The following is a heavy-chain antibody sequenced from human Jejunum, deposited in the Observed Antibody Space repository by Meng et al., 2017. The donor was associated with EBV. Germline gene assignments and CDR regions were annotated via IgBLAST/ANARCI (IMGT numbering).Heavy chain of an antibody. D-gene: IGHD2-8*02. CDR3: ARVRPGGGWFDP. J-gene: IGHJ5*02. CDR2: INTNTGYP. CDR1: GCTFTSSG. V-gene: IGHV7-4-1*02. Sequence: QVQLVQSGSELKKPGASVKVSCTVSGCTFTSSGINWVRQAPGQGLEWMGWINTNTGYPTYAQDFTGRFVFSLDTSVSTAYLQITSLSTEDNAVYYCARVRPGGGWFDPWGQGTLVTVSS.